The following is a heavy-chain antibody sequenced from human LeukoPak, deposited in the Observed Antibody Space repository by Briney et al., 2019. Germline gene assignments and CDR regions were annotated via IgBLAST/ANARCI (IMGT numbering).Heavy chain of an antibody. CDR2: ISGSGGST. CDR3: AREVRGSGRDFDY. V-gene: IGHV3-23*01. Sequence: GGSLRLSCAASGFTFSSYAMSWVRQAPGKGLEWVSAISGSGGSTYYADSVKGRFTISRDDAKNSLYLQMNSLRDEDTAVYFCAREVRGSGRDFDYWGQGILVTVST. J-gene: IGHJ4*02. CDR1: GFTFSSYA. D-gene: IGHD1-26*01.